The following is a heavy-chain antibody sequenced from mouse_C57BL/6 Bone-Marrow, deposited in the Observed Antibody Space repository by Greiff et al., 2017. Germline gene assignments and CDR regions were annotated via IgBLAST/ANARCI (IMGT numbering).Heavy chain of an antibody. Sequence: VQLQQPGAELVRPGTSVKLSCKASGYTFPSYWMHWVKQRPGQGLEWIGVIDPSDSYTNYNQKFKGKATLTVDTSSSTAYMQLSSLTSEDSAVYYCARPPTGYFDYWGQGTTLTVSS. J-gene: IGHJ2*01. V-gene: IGHV1-59*01. CDR2: IDPSDSYT. CDR1: GYTFPSYW. CDR3: ARPPTGYFDY. D-gene: IGHD4-1*02.